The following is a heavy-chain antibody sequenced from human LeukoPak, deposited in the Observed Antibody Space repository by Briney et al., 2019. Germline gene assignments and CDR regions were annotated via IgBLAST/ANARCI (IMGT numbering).Heavy chain of an antibody. CDR1: GFTFSKYW. D-gene: IGHD3-22*01. V-gene: IGHV3-7*01. CDR2: IRGDGSVK. J-gene: IGHJ3*02. CDR3: SRDANYYDSSRHYFDAFDI. Sequence: GESLRLSCAASGFTFSKYWMTWVRQAPGKGLEWVANIRGDGSVKYLLDSVKGRFTISRDNVKNSLSLEMNNLRAEDTAVYYCSRDANYYDSSRHYFDAFDIWGQETRVTVSS.